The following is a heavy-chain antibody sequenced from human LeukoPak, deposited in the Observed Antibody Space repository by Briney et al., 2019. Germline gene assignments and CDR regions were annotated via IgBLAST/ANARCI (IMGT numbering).Heavy chain of an antibody. V-gene: IGHV3-53*01. J-gene: IGHJ4*02. CDR1: GFTFSSYG. CDR3: AANDFWSGYYSY. Sequence: PGGSLRLSCAASGFTFSSYGMHWVRQAPGKGLEWVSVIYSGGSTYYADSVKGRFTISRDNSKNTLYLQMNSLRAEDTAVYYCAANDFWSGYYSYWGQGTLVTVSS. CDR2: IYSGGST. D-gene: IGHD3-3*01.